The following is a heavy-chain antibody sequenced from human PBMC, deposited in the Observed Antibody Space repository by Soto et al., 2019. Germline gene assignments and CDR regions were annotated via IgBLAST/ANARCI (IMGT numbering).Heavy chain of an antibody. J-gene: IGHJ4*02. CDR2: IWYDGGNK. CDR3: ARGNGNSYGRFDY. Sequence: QVQLVESGGGVVQPGRSLRLSCAASGFTFSSYGMHWVRQAPGKGLEWVAVIWYDGGNKYYADPVKGRFTISRDNSKNTLYLQMNSLRAEDTAVYYCARGNGNSYGRFDYWGQGTLVTVSS. V-gene: IGHV3-33*01. CDR1: GFTFSSYG. D-gene: IGHD5-18*01.